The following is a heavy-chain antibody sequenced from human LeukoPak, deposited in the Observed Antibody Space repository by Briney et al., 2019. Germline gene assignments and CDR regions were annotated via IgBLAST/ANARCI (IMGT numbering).Heavy chain of an antibody. CDR2: INHSGST. D-gene: IGHD4-17*01. CDR3: ARAPINYGDYGNDAFDI. CDR1: GGSFSGYY. Sequence: SETLSLTCAVYGGSFSGYYWSWIRQPPGKGLEWIGEINHSGSTNYSPSLKSRVTISVDTSKNQFSLKLSSVTAADTAVYYCARAPINYGDYGNDAFDIWGQGTMVTVSS. J-gene: IGHJ3*02. V-gene: IGHV4-34*01.